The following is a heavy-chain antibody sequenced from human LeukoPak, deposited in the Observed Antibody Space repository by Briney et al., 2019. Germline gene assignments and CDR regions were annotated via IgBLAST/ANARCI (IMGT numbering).Heavy chain of an antibody. Sequence: SETLSLTCTVSGYSISSPFYWGWIRQSPGKGLQWIGSIYYTGSTYYNPSLKSRVTISVDTSKNHFSLKLSSVTAADTAMYYCARHQYYDSRGSHYYSYYYMDVWGEGTTVTVSS. CDR3: ARHQYYDSRGSHYYSYYYMDV. V-gene: IGHV4-38-2*02. J-gene: IGHJ6*03. D-gene: IGHD3-22*01. CDR1: GYSISSPFY. CDR2: IYYTGST.